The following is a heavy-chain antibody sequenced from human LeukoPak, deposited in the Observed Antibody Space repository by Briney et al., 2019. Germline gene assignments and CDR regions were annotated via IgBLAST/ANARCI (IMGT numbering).Heavy chain of an antibody. CDR1: GFTFSSYW. V-gene: IGHV3-7*04. J-gene: IGHJ2*01. Sequence: PGGSLRLSCAASGFTFSSYWVSWVRQAPGKGLEWVAHIKEDGSDKNCVDSVKGRFTISRDNAKNSLYLQMNSLRVEDTAVYYCARVHWYFDFWGRGTLVTVSS. CDR2: IKEDGSDK. CDR3: ARVHWYFDF.